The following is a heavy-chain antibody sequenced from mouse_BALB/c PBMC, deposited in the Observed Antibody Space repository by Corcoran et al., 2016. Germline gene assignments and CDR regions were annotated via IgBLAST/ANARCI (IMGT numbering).Heavy chain of an antibody. V-gene: IGHV9-3-1*01. CDR2: INTYTGEP. J-gene: IGHJ3*01. Sequence: QIQLVQSGPEPKKPGETVKISCKASGYTFTNYGMNWVKQAPGKGLKWMGWINTYTGEPTYADDFKGRFAFSLETSASTAYLQINNLKNEDTATYFCARRDSGSFAYWGQGTLVTVSA. CDR3: ARRDSGSFAY. CDR1: GYTFTNYG. D-gene: IGHD4-1*01.